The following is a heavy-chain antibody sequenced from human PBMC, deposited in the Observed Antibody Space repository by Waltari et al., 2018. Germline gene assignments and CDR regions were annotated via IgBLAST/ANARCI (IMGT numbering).Heavy chain of an antibody. CDR3: ARLLATVEDY. Sequence: QVQLQQWGAGLLKPSETLSLTCAVYGGSFSGYYWSWIRQPPGKGLEWIGEINHSGSTNYNPSLKSRVTISVDTSKNQFSLKLSSVTAADTAVYYCARLLATVEDYWGQGTLVTVSS. CDR1: GGSFSGYY. D-gene: IGHD4-17*01. V-gene: IGHV4-34*01. CDR2: INHSGST. J-gene: IGHJ4*02.